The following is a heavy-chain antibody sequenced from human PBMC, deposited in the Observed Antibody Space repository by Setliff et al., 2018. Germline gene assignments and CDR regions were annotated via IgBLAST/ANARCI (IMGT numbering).Heavy chain of an antibody. CDR1: GFTFSSYS. J-gene: IGHJ3*02. CDR2: ISSSSSTI. V-gene: IGHV3-48*04. CDR3: ARIRRAFDI. Sequence: LRLSCAASGFTFSSYSMNWVRQAPGKGLEWVSYISSSSSTIYYADSVKGRFTISRDNAKNSLYLRMNSLRVEDTAVYYCARIRRAFDIWGQGTMVTVSS. D-gene: IGHD3-10*01.